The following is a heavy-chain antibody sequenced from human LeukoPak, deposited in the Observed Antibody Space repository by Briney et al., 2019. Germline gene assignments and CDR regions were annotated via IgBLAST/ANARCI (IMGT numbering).Heavy chain of an antibody. Sequence: GGSLRLSCAASGFTFSSYAMHWVRQAPGKGLEWVAFIHYDGSNNYYADSVKGRFTISRDNSKNTLYLQMNSLRAEDTAVYYCARDYRGWNNYFDYWGQGTLVTVSS. CDR2: IHYDGSNN. CDR3: ARDYRGWNNYFDY. V-gene: IGHV3-30*02. J-gene: IGHJ4*02. D-gene: IGHD1/OR15-1a*01. CDR1: GFTFSSYA.